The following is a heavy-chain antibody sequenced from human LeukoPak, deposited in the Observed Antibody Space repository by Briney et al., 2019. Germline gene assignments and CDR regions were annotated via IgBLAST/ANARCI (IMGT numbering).Heavy chain of an antibody. J-gene: IGHJ4*02. D-gene: IGHD5-18*01. Sequence: GGSLRLSCAASGFSFSSYNMNWVRQAPGKGLEWVSFISSSSSYIYYVDSVKGRFTISRDNAKNSLYLQMNSLRAEDTRVYYCARAPGYRGFLDYWGQGNLVTVSS. CDR3: ARAPGYRGFLDY. CDR2: ISSSSSYI. V-gene: IGHV3-21*01. CDR1: GFSFSSYN.